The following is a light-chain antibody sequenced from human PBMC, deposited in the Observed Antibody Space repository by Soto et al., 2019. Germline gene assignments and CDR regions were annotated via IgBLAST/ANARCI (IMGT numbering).Light chain of an antibody. J-gene: IGKJ1*01. CDR3: QQYDSSRWT. V-gene: IGKV3-20*01. CDR1: QSVSSIY. Sequence: EIVLTQSPGTLSLSPGERATLSCRASQSVSSIYLAWYQQKPGQAPRLLIYGASSRATGIPDRFSGSGSGTDFTLTISRLEPEDFAVYYCQQYDSSRWTFDQGTKVEIK. CDR2: GAS.